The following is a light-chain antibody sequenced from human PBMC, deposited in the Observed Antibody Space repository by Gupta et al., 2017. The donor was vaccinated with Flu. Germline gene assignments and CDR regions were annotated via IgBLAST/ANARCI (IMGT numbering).Light chain of an antibody. Sequence: ELLLTLSPATLSASQGERGTLSCRARQSVSSSLAWYQQKPGQAPKLLIYGASNRDSGVPARFSGSGSGTEFTLTISSRQSEDFAVYYCQQENSCPRTFGRGTKVEIK. J-gene: IGKJ1*01. CDR3: QQENSCPRT. CDR2: GAS. V-gene: IGKV3-15*01. CDR1: QSVSSS.